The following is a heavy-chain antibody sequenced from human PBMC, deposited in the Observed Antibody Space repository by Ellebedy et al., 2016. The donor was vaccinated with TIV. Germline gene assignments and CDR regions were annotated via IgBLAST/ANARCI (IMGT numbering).Heavy chain of an antibody. CDR2: LYGSGRGI. V-gene: IGHV3-23*01. D-gene: IGHD3-16*01. J-gene: IGHJ3*02. CDR1: GFTFSSFA. Sequence: PGGSLRLSCAASGFTFSSFAMGWVRQTPGTGLEGVSGLYGSGRGIFYSDSVRGRFTVSRDNSKNTLYLHMNSLSVEDTAIYYCVKDQIAGGGRWVFDIWGQGTVVTVSS. CDR3: VKDQIAGGGRWVFDI.